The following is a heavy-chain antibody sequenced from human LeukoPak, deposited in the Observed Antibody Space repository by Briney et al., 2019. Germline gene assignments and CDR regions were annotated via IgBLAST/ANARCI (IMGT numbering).Heavy chain of an antibody. CDR2: IYYSGST. V-gene: IGHV4-31*03. D-gene: IGHD2-21*02. CDR1: GGSISNGGYY. CDR3: AREVVVTEDYYYYGMDV. Sequence: SETLSLTCTVSGGSISNGGYYWSWIRQHPWKGLEWIGYIYYSGSTYYNPSLKTRVTLSVDTSKNQFSVKLSSVTAADTAVYYCAREVVVTEDYYYYGMDVWGQGTTVTVAS. J-gene: IGHJ6*02.